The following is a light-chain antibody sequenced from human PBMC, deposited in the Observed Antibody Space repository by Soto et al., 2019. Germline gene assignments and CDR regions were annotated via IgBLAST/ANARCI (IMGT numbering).Light chain of an antibody. CDR1: SSTMGSGS. CDR2: SNV. J-gene: IGLJ1*01. V-gene: IGLV1-44*01. CDR3: AAWDDSLSRYV. Sequence: QSVLTQPPSASGTPGQRVTISCSGSSSTMGSGSVNWYQQLPGTAPKLLIYSNVQRPSGVPDRFSGSKSGTSASLVISGLQSEDEADYYCAAWDDSLSRYVFATGTKVTVL.